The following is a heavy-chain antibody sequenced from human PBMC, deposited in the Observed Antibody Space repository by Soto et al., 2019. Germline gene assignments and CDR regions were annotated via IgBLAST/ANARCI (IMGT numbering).Heavy chain of an antibody. CDR1: GGTISSCAYC. Sequence: SETLCLTCTVSGGTISSCAYCWGWIRQPPGKGLEWIGYIYYSGSTYYNPSLKSRVTISVDTSKNQFSLKLSSVTAADTAVYYCVRVGHINWFDPWGQGTLVTVSS. CDR3: VRVGHINWFDP. CDR2: IYYSGST. J-gene: IGHJ5*02. D-gene: IGHD2-21*01. V-gene: IGHV4-30-4*01.